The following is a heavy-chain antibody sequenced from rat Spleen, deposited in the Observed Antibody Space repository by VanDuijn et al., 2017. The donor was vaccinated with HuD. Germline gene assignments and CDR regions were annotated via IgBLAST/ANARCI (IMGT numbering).Heavy chain of an antibody. Sequence: EVQPQESGPGLVKPSQSLSLTCSVTGYSITSSYKWNWIRKFPGNKLEWMGYVNSAGSTNYNPSLKSRISITRDTSKNQFFLQVDSVTTEDTATYYCAREDDGYYYVMDAWGQGASVTVSS. CDR3: AREDDGYYYVMDA. CDR1: GYSITSSYK. V-gene: IGHV3-3*01. CDR2: VNSAGST. D-gene: IGHD1-12*03. J-gene: IGHJ4*01.